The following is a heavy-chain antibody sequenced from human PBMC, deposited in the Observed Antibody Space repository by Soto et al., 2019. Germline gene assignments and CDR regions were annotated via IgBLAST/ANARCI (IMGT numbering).Heavy chain of an antibody. D-gene: IGHD2-2*03. CDR2: INHSGST. Sequence: QVQLQQWGAGLLKPSETLSLTCAVYGGSFSGYYWSWIRQPPGKGLEWIGEINHSGSTNYNPSLTSRVTISVDTSKNQFSLKLSSVTAADTAVYYCATRRRYSGYGYWGQGTLVTVSS. CDR1: GGSFSGYY. V-gene: IGHV4-34*01. CDR3: ATRRRYSGYGY. J-gene: IGHJ4*02.